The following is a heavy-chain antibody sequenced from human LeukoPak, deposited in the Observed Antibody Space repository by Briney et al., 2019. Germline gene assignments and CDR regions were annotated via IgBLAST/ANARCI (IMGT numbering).Heavy chain of an antibody. J-gene: IGHJ4*02. Sequence: SETQSLTCGVSGGSISSGGYSWSWIRQSPGKGLEWIGYIYQSGSIHYNPSLKGRATIAADRSRNQFSLRLSSVTAADTAVYYCARSPREIGVYYFNYWGQGTLVTVSS. CDR3: ARSPREIGVYYFNY. CDR1: GGSISSGGYS. D-gene: IGHD2-8*01. CDR2: IYQSGSI. V-gene: IGHV4-30-2*06.